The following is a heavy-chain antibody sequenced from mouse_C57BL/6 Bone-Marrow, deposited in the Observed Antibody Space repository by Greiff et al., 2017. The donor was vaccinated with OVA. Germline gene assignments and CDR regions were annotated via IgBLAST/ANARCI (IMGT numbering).Heavy chain of an antibody. CDR3: ARGAMDY. J-gene: IGHJ4*01. Sequence: EVHLVESGGGLVQPGESLKLSCESNDSEFPSHDMSWVRQTPEKRLALVATITSDGGSTYYPDTMERRFIISRDNTKKTLYLQMSSLMSEDTALYYCARGAMDYWGQGTSVTVSA. V-gene: IGHV5-2*01. CDR1: DSEFPSHD. CDR2: ITSDGGST.